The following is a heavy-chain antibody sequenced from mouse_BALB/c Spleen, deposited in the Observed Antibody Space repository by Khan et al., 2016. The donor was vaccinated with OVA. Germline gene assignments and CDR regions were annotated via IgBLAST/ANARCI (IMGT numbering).Heavy chain of an antibody. V-gene: IGHV2-2*02. CDR3: ARNYDYDEGLAY. CDR1: GFSLTTYG. D-gene: IGHD2-4*01. CDR2: IWSGGTT. Sequence: VQLVESGPGLVQPSQSLSITCTVSGFSLTTYGVHWVRQSPGKGLEWLGVIWSGGTTDYSAAFISRLSITKDNSKSQVFFKVNSLQANDTAIYYCARNYDYDEGLAYWGQGTLVTVSA. J-gene: IGHJ3*01.